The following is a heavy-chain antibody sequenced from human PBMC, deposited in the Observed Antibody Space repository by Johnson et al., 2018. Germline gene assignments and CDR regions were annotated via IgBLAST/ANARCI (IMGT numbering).Heavy chain of an antibody. D-gene: IGHD3-3*01. CDR3: AKLMSEGDAFDT. Sequence: EVQLVESGGGVVQPGGSLRLSCAASGFTFSSYWMHWVRQAPGKGLVWVSRINSDGSSTSYADSVNGRFTISRDNSKNTLYLQMKSLRAEATAVYYCAKLMSEGDAFDTWGQGTMVTVSS. CDR1: GFTFSSYW. J-gene: IGHJ3*02. CDR2: INSDGSST. V-gene: IGHV3-74*02.